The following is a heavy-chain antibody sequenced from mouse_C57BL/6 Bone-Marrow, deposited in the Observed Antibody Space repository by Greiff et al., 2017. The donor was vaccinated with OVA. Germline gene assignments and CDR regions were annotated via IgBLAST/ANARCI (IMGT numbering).Heavy chain of an antibody. D-gene: IGHD1-1*01. CDR2: ISSGGSYT. Sequence: EVKLVESGGDLVKPGGSLKLSCAASGFTFRSYGMSWVRQTPDKRLEWVATISSGGSYTYYPDSVKGRFTISRDNAKNTLYLQMSSLKSEDTAMYYCARRVYQYYGSTSFAYWGQGTLVTVSA. CDR1: GFTFRSYG. V-gene: IGHV5-6*02. CDR3: ARRVYQYYGSTSFAY. J-gene: IGHJ3*01.